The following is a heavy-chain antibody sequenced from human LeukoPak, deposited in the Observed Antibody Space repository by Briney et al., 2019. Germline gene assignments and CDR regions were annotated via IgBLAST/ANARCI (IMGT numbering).Heavy chain of an antibody. CDR1: GFTFSSYE. CDR2: ISSSGSST. J-gene: IGHJ4*02. CDR3: AKPARTDYVDY. Sequence: GGSLRLSCAASGFTFSSYEMNWVRQAPGKGLEWVSYISSSGSSTYYADSVKGRFTISRDNSKNTLYLQMNSLRAEDTAVYYCAKPARTDYVDYWGQGTLVTVSS. D-gene: IGHD1-14*01. V-gene: IGHV3-48*03.